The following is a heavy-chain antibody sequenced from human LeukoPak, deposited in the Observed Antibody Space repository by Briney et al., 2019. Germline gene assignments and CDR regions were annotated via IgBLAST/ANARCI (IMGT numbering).Heavy chain of an antibody. CDR1: GYTFTSYG. Sequence: ASVKVSCKASGYTFTSYGISWVRQAPGQGLEWMGWISAYNGNTNYAQKLQGRVTMTTDTSTSTAYMELRSLRSDDTAVYYCARDTAPYSSSSGSAYWGQGTLVTVSS. V-gene: IGHV1-18*01. CDR3: ARDTAPYSSSSGSAY. J-gene: IGHJ4*02. CDR2: ISAYNGNT. D-gene: IGHD6-6*01.